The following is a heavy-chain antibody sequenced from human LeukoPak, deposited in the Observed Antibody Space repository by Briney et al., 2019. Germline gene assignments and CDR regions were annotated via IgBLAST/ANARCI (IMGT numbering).Heavy chain of an antibody. J-gene: IGHJ4*02. D-gene: IGHD1-26*01. CDR2: ISSSSSYI. CDR3: ARDRSRSYEIDY. V-gene: IGHV3-21*01. Sequence: GGSLRLSCAASGFTFSSNYMSWVRQAPGKGLEWVSSISSSSSYIYYADSVKGRFTISRDNAKNSLYLQMNSLRAEDTAVYYCARDRSRSYEIDYWGQGTLVTVYS. CDR1: GFTFSSNY.